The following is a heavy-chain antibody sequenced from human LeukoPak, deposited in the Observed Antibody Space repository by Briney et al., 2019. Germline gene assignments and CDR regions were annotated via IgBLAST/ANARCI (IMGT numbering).Heavy chain of an antibody. Sequence: GGSLRLSCAASGFTFSSYEMNWVRQAPGKGLEWVSYISSSGSTIYYADSVKGRFTISRDNAKNSLYLQMNSLRAEDTAVYYCARVDWNWFQMYYGMDVWGQGTTVTVSS. CDR2: ISSSGSTI. CDR1: GFTFSSYE. V-gene: IGHV3-48*03. J-gene: IGHJ6*02. CDR3: ARVDWNWFQMYYGMDV. D-gene: IGHD1-7*01.